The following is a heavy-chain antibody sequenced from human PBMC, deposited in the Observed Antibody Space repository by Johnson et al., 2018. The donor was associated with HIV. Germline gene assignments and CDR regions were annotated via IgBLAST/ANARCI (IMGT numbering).Heavy chain of an antibody. V-gene: IGHV3-23*04. D-gene: IGHD3-10*01. CDR3: ARDRGGDDAFDI. CDR2: ISGSGGDT. CDR1: GFTFSSYA. Sequence: VQLVESGGGLVQPGGSLRLSCAASGFTFSSYAMSWVRQAPGKGLEWVSAISGSGGDTYYADSVRGRFSISRDNSKNTLYLQMNRLRAEDTAVYYCARDRGGDDAFDIWGQGTMVTVSS. J-gene: IGHJ3*02.